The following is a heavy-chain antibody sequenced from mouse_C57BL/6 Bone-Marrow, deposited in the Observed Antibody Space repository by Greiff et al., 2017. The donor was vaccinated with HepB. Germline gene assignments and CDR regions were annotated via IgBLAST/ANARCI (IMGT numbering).Heavy chain of an antibody. Sequence: VQLQQSGPGLVKPSQSLSLTCSVTGYSITSGYYWNWIRQFPGNKLEWMGYISYDGSNNYNPSLKNRISITRDTSKNQFFLKLNSVTTEDTATYYCARDITTVAFDYWGQGTTLTVSS. J-gene: IGHJ2*01. V-gene: IGHV3-6*01. CDR1: GYSITSGYY. CDR2: ISYDGSN. CDR3: ARDITTVAFDY. D-gene: IGHD1-1*01.